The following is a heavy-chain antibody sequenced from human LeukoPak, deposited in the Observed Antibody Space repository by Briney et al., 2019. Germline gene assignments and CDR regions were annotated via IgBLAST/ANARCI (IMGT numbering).Heavy chain of an antibody. CDR1: GVNFSDFY. J-gene: IGHJ4*02. Sequence: PGGSLRLSCTASGVNFSDFYMNWIRRAPGKGLEWLSYISISSNIIYYADSVKGRFTISRDNAKNSLTLHMNSLRVEDTAVYYCASSPDYVSQFDYWGQGTLVTVSS. CDR2: ISISSNII. D-gene: IGHD4-17*01. CDR3: ASSPDYVSQFDY. V-gene: IGHV3-11*04.